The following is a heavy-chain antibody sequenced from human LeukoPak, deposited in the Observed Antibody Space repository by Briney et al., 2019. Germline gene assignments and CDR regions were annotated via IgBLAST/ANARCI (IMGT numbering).Heavy chain of an antibody. D-gene: IGHD2-8*02. CDR3: ARSVLVTAGLFDP. Sequence: GGSLRLSCAASGFTVSGTYLTWVRQAPAGKGLEWVSCIYSDGSTYYADSVKGRFSISRDNLNNMLYLQMNRLRAEDTAVYYCARSVLVTAGLFDPWGQGTLVTVSS. V-gene: IGHV3-66*01. J-gene: IGHJ5*02. CDR2: IYSDGST. CDR1: GFTVSGTY.